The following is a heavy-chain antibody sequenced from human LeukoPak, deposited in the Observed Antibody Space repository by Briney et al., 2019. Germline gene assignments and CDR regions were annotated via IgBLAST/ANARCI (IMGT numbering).Heavy chain of an antibody. Sequence: GGSLRLSCVASRFTFSSFWMSWVRQAPGKGLEWVANIKQDESEKYYVDSVKGRFTISRDNAKNSLYLQMNSLRAENTAVYYCARGSSSRNVGNFDYWGQGTLVTVSS. CDR3: ARGSSSRNVGNFDY. CDR2: IKQDESEK. CDR1: RFTFSSFW. J-gene: IGHJ4*02. D-gene: IGHD3-10*01. V-gene: IGHV3-7*04.